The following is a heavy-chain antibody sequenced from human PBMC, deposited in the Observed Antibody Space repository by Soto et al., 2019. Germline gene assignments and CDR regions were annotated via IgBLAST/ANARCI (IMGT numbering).Heavy chain of an antibody. Sequence: QLQLQESGPGLVKPSETLSLTCTVSGGSISSSSYYWGWIRQPPGKGLEWIGSIYYSGSTYYNPSLKSRVTISVDTSKNQFSLKLSSVTAADTAVYYCARHEDIVVVVAATPGGWFDPWGQGTLVTVSS. CDR1: GGSISSSSYY. CDR3: ARHEDIVVVVAATPGGWFDP. V-gene: IGHV4-39*01. J-gene: IGHJ5*02. D-gene: IGHD2-15*01. CDR2: IYYSGST.